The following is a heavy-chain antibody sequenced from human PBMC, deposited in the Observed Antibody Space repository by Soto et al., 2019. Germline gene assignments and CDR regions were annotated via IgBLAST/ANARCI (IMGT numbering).Heavy chain of an antibody. Sequence: QVQLVESGGGVVQPGRSLRLSCATSGFTFSSYGMHWVRQGPGKGLEWVAVIWYDGTNKYYADSVNGRVTISRDDSKNTLYLQMNSLRAEDTAVYYCARGPMTTVTTWGDWYFDLWGRGTLVTVSS. J-gene: IGHJ2*01. CDR2: IWYDGTNK. CDR1: GFTFSSYG. V-gene: IGHV3-33*01. D-gene: IGHD4-17*01. CDR3: ARGPMTTVTTWGDWYFDL.